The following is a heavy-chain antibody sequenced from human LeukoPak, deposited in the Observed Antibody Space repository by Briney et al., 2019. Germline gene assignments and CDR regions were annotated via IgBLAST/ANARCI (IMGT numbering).Heavy chain of an antibody. CDR2: IKQDGSEK. V-gene: IGHV3-7*01. Sequence: GGSLRLSCAASGFTFSSYAMSWVRQAPGKGLEWVANIKQDGSEKYYVDSVKGRFTISRDNAKNSLYLLMNSLRAEDTAMYYCARSIGGYYYDSSGSDYWGQGTLVTVSS. J-gene: IGHJ4*02. CDR1: GFTFSSYA. D-gene: IGHD3-22*01. CDR3: ARSIGGYYYDSSGSDY.